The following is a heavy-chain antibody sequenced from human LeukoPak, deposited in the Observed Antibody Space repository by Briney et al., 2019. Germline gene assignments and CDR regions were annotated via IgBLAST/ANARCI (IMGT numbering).Heavy chain of an antibody. Sequence: ASVKVSCKASGGTFSSYAMSWVRQAPGQGLEWMGRIIPIFGIANYAQKFQGRVTITADKSTSTAYMELSSLRSEDTAVYSCARAGYCSGGSCPVSWFDPWGQGTLVTVSS. CDR1: GGTFSSYA. CDR2: IIPIFGIA. V-gene: IGHV1-69*04. CDR3: ARAGYCSGGSCPVSWFDP. D-gene: IGHD2-15*01. J-gene: IGHJ5*02.